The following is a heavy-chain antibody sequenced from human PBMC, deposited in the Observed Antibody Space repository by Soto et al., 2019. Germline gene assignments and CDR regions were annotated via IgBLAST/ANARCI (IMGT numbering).Heavy chain of an antibody. D-gene: IGHD3-10*01. J-gene: IGHJ3*02. CDR3: ITTADRYFYGGGHTEYFDI. CDR2: IFADDGR. V-gene: IGHV2-26*01. Sequence: QVTLKESGPVLVKPAETLTLTCTVSGFSFSNARMGVSWIRQPPGKALEWLAHIFADDGRAYSPSLKSRLTISQDTSKSHVVLTMTTMYPVDTATYYCITTADRYFYGGGHTEYFDIWGHGTMVTVSS. CDR1: GFSFSNARMG.